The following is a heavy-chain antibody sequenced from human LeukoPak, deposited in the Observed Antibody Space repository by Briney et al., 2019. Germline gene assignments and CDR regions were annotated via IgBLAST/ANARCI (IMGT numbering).Heavy chain of an antibody. D-gene: IGHD1-26*01. Sequence: ASVKVSCKASGYTFIGNYMHWVRQAPGQGLEWMGRIIPILGIANYAQKFQGRVTITADKSTSTAYMELSSLRSEDTAVYYCATEAWDKRTGDYWGQGTLVTVSS. V-gene: IGHV1-69*02. CDR1: GYTFIGNY. CDR2: IIPILGIA. CDR3: ATEAWDKRTGDY. J-gene: IGHJ4*02.